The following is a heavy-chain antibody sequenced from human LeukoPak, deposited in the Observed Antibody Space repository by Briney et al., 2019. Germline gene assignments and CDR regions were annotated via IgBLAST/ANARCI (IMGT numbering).Heavy chain of an antibody. V-gene: IGHV4-31*03. CDR2: LYNSGTT. Sequence: SETLSLTCTVSGGSISSGGYYWSWIRQHPGKGLEWIGNLYNSGTTYYNPSLKSRVTISVDTSKNQFSLKLSSVTAADTAMYYCARLYYYESSGYWNYLDYWGQGTLVTVSS. CDR1: GGSISSGGYY. CDR3: ARLYYYESSGYWNYLDY. J-gene: IGHJ4*02. D-gene: IGHD3-22*01.